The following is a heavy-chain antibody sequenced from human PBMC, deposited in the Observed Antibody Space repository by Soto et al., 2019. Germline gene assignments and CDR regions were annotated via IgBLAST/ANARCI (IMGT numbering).Heavy chain of an antibody. Sequence: QVQLVQSGAEVKKPGSSVKLSCKASGGPFSSYHISWVRQAPGQGLEWVGRIIPILGRANNAQHFQGRVTITADTATNTAYMELSSLTSEETAVYYCAKVGGTTSCNWFDPWGQGTLVTVSS. CDR3: AKVGGTTSCNWFDP. V-gene: IGHV1-69*08. D-gene: IGHD2-2*01. J-gene: IGHJ5*02. CDR2: IIPILGRA. CDR1: GGPFSSYH.